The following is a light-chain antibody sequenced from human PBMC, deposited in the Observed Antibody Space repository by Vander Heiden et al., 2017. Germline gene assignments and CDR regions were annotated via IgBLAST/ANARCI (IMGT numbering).Light chain of an antibody. V-gene: IGLV2-14*01. Sequence: QSALTHHASVSGSPGRSLTISCTGTSSDVGGYNYVSWYQQHPGKAPKLMIYEVSNRPSGVSNRFSGSKSGNTASLTISGLQAEDEADYYCSSYTSSSTLYVFGTGTKVTVL. CDR1: SSDVGGYNY. CDR3: SSYTSSSTLYV. J-gene: IGLJ1*01. CDR2: EVS.